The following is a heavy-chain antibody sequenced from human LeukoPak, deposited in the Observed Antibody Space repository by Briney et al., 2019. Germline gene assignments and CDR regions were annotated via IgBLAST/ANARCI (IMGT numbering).Heavy chain of an antibody. J-gene: IGHJ4*02. CDR1: GLTFSSYS. CDR3: ARAGGSYAFDY. CDR2: ISSSSSYI. V-gene: IGHV3-21*01. Sequence: GGSLRLSCAASGLTFSSYSMNWVRQAPGKGLEWVSSISSSSSYIYYADSVKGRFTISRDNAKNSLYLQMNSLRAEDTAVYYCARAGGSYAFDYWGQGTLVTVSS. D-gene: IGHD1-26*01.